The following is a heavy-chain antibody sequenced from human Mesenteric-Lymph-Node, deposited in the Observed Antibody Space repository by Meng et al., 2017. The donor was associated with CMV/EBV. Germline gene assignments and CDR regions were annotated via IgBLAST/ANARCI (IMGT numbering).Heavy chain of an antibody. Sequence: SETLSLTCTVSGYAISTYYWSWIRQTPGKGLEWIGHIYYSGSTNYNPSLKSRVTISVDTSKNQFSLRLSSVTAADTAVYYCARTVTTSVFDYWGQGTLVTVSS. V-gene: IGHV4-59*01. CDR2: IYYSGST. D-gene: IGHD4-17*01. CDR1: GYAISTYY. J-gene: IGHJ4*02. CDR3: ARTVTTSVFDY.